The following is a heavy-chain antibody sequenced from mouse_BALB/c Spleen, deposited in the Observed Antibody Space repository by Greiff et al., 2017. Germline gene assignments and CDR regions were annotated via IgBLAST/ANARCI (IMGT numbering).Heavy chain of an antibody. V-gene: IGHV5-6-5*01. CDR1: GFTFSSYA. J-gene: IGHJ4*01. CDR2: ISSGGST. Sequence: EVMLVESGGGLVKPGGSLKLSCAASGFTFSSYAMSWVRQTPEKRLEWVASISSGGSTYYPDSVKGRFTISRDNARNILYLQMSSLRSEDTAMYYCARSTMITTWAMDYWGQGTSVTVSS. D-gene: IGHD2-4*01. CDR3: ARSTMITTWAMDY.